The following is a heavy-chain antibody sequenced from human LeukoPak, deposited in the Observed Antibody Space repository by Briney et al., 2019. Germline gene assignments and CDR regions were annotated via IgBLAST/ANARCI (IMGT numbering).Heavy chain of an antibody. CDR1: GGSISYYY. V-gene: IGHV4-59*01. CDR3: AREDPQTTVPEGMDV. CDR2: IYYSGTT. D-gene: IGHD4-17*01. Sequence: SETLSLTCTVSGGSISYYYWSWIRQSPGKVLEWIGYIYYSGTTNYNPSLKSRVTISVDTSKNQFSLQLRSVTAADTAVYYCAREDPQTTVPEGMDVWGRGTTVTVSS. J-gene: IGHJ6*02.